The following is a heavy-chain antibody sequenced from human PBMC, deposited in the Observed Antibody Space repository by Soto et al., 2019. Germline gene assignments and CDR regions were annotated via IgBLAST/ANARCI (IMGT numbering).Heavy chain of an antibody. CDR2: IIPIFGTA. CDR3: ARGGPLTGGWFDP. Sequence: QVQLVQSGAEVKKPGSSVKVSCKASGGTFSSYAISWVRQAPGQGLEWMGGIIPIFGTANYAQKFQGRVTITAAESTSTAYMERTSLRSEATAVYYGARGGPLTGGWFDPWGQGTLVTVSS. V-gene: IGHV1-69*12. D-gene: IGHD3-10*01. J-gene: IGHJ5*02. CDR1: GGTFSSYA.